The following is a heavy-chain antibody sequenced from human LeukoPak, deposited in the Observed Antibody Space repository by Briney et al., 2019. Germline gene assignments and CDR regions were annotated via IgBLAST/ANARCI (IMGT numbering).Heavy chain of an antibody. CDR3: ARASPYGSGSYYNDY. CDR2: IYYSGST. V-gene: IGHV4-59*12. D-gene: IGHD3-10*01. J-gene: IGHJ4*02. CDR1: GGSISSYY. Sequence: SETLSLTCTVSGGSISSYYWSWIRQPPGKGLEWIGYIYYSGSTNYNPSLKSRVTISADTSKNQFSLKLSSVTAADTAVYYCARASPYGSGSYYNDYWGQGTLVTVSS.